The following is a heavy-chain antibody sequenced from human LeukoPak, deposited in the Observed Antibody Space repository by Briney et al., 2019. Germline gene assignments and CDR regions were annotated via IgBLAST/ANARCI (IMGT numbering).Heavy chain of an antibody. Sequence: GGSPRLSCAASGFTFSSYWMSWVRQAPGKGLEWVANIKQDGSEKYYVDSVKGRFTISRDNAKNSLYLQMNSLRTEDTALYYCARESWGSFDNWGQGSLVTVSS. CDR1: GFTFSSYW. V-gene: IGHV3-7*01. CDR3: ARESWGSFDN. D-gene: IGHD3-16*01. J-gene: IGHJ4*02. CDR2: IKQDGSEK.